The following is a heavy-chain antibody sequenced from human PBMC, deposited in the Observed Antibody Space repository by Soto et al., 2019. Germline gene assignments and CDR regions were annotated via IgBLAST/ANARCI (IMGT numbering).Heavy chain of an antibody. J-gene: IGHJ6*02. CDR1: GGSVSSGSYY. Sequence: QVQLQESGPGLVKPSETLSLTCTVSGGSVSSGSYYWTWIRQPPGKGLEWLGYIYYSGTTNYNPPLKSRITISVDTSGNQFSLKLSSVTAADTAVYFCARTYCTTTACQAHGIDVCGQGTTVTVSS. V-gene: IGHV4-61*01. CDR3: ARTYCTTTACQAHGIDV. D-gene: IGHD4-4*01. CDR2: IYYSGTT.